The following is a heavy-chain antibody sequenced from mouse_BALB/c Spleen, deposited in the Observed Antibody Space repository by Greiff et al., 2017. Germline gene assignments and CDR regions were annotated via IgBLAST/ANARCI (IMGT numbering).Heavy chain of an antibody. J-gene: IGHJ4*01. V-gene: IGHV1-69*02. D-gene: IGHD2-14*01. Sequence: QVQLQQPGAELVRPGASVKLSCKASGYTFTSYWINWVKQRPGQGLEWIGNIYPSDSYTNYNQKFKDKATLTVDKSSSTAYMQLSSPTSEDSAVYYCTREVRRYYAMDYWGQGTSVTVSS. CDR2: IYPSDSYT. CDR3: TREVRRYYAMDY. CDR1: GYTFTSYW.